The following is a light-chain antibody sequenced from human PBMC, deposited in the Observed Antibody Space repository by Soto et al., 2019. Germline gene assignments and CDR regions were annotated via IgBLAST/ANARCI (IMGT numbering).Light chain of an antibody. Sequence: QSVLTQPPSASGTLGQRVTISCSGSSSKIESNTVTWYQQLPGTAPKLVIYSNYDRPSGVPDRFSGSTSGTSASLVIRGLQSEDEADYYCAAWDDILNGYVFGGGTNVTVL. CDR1: SSKIESNT. J-gene: IGLJ1*01. CDR3: AAWDDILNGYV. V-gene: IGLV1-44*01. CDR2: SNY.